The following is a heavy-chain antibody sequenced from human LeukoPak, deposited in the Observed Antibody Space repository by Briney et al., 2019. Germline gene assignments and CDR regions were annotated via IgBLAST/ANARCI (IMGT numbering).Heavy chain of an antibody. V-gene: IGHV3-15*01. CDR3: TTAVRGGNFLDS. CDR2: IRSITDGGTT. D-gene: IGHD1-7*01. J-gene: IGHJ4*02. Sequence: GGSLRLSCAASGFTFTKAWMTWVCQAPGKGLEWIGRIRSITDGGTTEYAAPVKGKFTISRDDSTNTLYLQMSSLNTEDTAVYYCTTAVRGGNFLDSWGQGTLVTVSS. CDR1: GFTFTKAW.